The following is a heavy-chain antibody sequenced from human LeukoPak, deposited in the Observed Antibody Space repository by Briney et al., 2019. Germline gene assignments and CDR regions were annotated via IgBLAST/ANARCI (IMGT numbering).Heavy chain of an antibody. CDR3: ARDQGSSSSPGHFDN. CDR2: ISTFNGNT. J-gene: IGHJ4*02. CDR1: GYTLTNYG. D-gene: IGHD6-13*01. V-gene: IGHV1-18*01. Sequence: ASVKVSCKASGYTLTNYGINWVRQAPGQGLEWMGWISTFNGNTNYAQQFQGRVTMTTDTSTRTAYMELRSLRSDDTAMYYCARDQGSSSSPGHFDNWGQGTLVTVSS.